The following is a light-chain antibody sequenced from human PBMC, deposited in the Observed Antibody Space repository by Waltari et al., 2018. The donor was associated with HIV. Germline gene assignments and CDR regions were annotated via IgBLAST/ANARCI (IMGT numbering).Light chain of an antibody. CDR3: SSYGGVASYLI. J-gene: IGLJ2*01. Sequence: HSALTQPRSVSGSPGQSVTISCTGTSSDIGAYDYVSWFQKFPCRAPKLLIFDVNKRPAGVPDRFSGFKSGDTASLTISGLQPYDESDYFCSSYGGVASYLIFGGGTTLTVL. CDR1: SSDIGAYDY. CDR2: DVN. V-gene: IGLV2-11*01.